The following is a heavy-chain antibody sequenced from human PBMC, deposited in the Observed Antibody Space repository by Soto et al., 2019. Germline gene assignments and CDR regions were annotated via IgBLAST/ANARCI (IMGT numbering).Heavy chain of an antibody. D-gene: IGHD1-1*01. J-gene: IGHJ6*02. Sequence: GGSLRLSCAASGFTFDDYAMHWVRQAPGKGLEWVSGINSDGSSTSYADSVKGRFTISRDNAKNTLYLQMNSLRAEDTAVYYCARDRRRQGYYYYGMDVWGQGTTVTVSS. V-gene: IGHV3-74*01. CDR1: GFTFDDYA. CDR2: INSDGSST. CDR3: ARDRRRQGYYYYGMDV.